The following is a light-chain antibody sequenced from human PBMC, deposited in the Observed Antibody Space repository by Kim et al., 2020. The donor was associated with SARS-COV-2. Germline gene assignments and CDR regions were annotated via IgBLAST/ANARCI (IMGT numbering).Light chain of an antibody. CDR2: QDS. J-gene: IGLJ3*02. CDR3: QAWDSSTPV. Sequence: VAQGATASIACSGDKLGDKYACWQKQEPGPAPVMVIYQDSQRASGVPEPVSGSNSGTTVTLSSSGTQAMDEADYYCQAWDSSTPVFGGGTQLTVL. V-gene: IGLV3-1*01. CDR1: KLGDKY.